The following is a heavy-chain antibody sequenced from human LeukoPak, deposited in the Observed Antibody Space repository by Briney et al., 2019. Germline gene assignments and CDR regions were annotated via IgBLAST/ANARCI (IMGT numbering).Heavy chain of an antibody. Sequence: GGSLRLSCAASGFTVSSNYMSWVRQAPGKGLEWVSVIYSGGSTYYADSVKGRFTISRDNSKNTLYLQMNSLRVEDTAVFYCARGNCSGTSCHTSYWGQGTLVTV. CDR1: GFTVSSNY. D-gene: IGHD2-15*01. V-gene: IGHV3-66*01. CDR2: IYSGGST. CDR3: ARGNCSGTSCHTSY. J-gene: IGHJ4*02.